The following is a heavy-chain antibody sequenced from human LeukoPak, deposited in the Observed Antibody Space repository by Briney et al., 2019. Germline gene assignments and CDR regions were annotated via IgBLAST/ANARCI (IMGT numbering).Heavy chain of an antibody. Sequence: GGSLRLSCAASGFTFSGSGMHWVRQAPGKGLEWVAFIRSDGYIKYYADSVKGRFTISRDNSKNTLYLQMNSLRAEDTAVYYCARGAGYCTSTSCHLWSDYWGQGTLVTVCS. D-gene: IGHD2-2*01. J-gene: IGHJ4*02. CDR2: IRSDGYIK. CDR1: GFTFSGSG. V-gene: IGHV3-30*02. CDR3: ARGAGYCTSTSCHLWSDY.